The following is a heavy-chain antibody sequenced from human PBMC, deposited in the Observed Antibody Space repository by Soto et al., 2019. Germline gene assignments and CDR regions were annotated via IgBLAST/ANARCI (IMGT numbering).Heavy chain of an antibody. J-gene: IGHJ4*02. CDR1: GFTFSDHW. Sequence: PGGSLRLSCAASGFTFSDHWMSWVRQAPRKGLEFVANIKRDGSEEFHVDSVKGRFTISRDNANNALYLQMSNLRAEDTAVYYCTRGYCPGGSCYYEYFFDSWGQGTLVTVSS. CDR3: TRGYCPGGSCYYEYFFDS. CDR2: IKRDGSEE. V-gene: IGHV3-7*03. D-gene: IGHD2-15*01.